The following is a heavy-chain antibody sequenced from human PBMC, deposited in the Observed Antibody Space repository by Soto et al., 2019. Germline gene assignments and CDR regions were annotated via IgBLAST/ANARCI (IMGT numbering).Heavy chain of an antibody. CDR2: ISYSGST. CDR1: GGSFSAYY. Sequence: PSETLSLTCAVYGGSFSAYYWTWLRQSPGRGLEWIGYISYSGSTYYNPSLKSRVTISADTSKNQFSLRMNSMIAADTAVYYCARADPDASVGYWGQGTLVTVSS. CDR3: ARADPDASVGY. V-gene: IGHV4-59*01. D-gene: IGHD2-15*01. J-gene: IGHJ4*02.